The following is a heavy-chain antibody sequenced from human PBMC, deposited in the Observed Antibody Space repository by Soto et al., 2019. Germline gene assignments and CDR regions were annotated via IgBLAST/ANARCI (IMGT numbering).Heavy chain of an antibody. J-gene: IGHJ4*02. D-gene: IGHD3-9*01. CDR3: ARNYDILTGYYRPPPPTFDY. CDR1: GYTFTSYG. CDR2: ISAYNGNT. V-gene: IGHV1-18*01. Sequence: ASVKVSCKASGYTFTSYGISWVRQAPGQGLEWMGWISAYNGNTNYAQKLQGRVTMTTDTSTSTAYMELRSLRSDDTAVYYCARNYDILTGYYRPPPPTFDYWGQGTLVTVSS.